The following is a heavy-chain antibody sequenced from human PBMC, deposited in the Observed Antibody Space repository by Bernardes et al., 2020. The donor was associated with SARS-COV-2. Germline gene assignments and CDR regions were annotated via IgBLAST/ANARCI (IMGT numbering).Heavy chain of an antibody. CDR1: GGSISSSSYY. CDR2: IYYSGST. CDR3: ARHSPWGRFLEWLSDKDY. V-gene: IGHV4-39*01. D-gene: IGHD3-3*01. Sequence: SETLSLTCTVSGGSISSSSYYWGWIRQPPGKGLEWIGSIYYSGSTYYNPSLKSRVTISVDTSKNQFSLKLSSVTAADTAVYYCARHSPWGRFLEWLSDKDYWGQGTLVTVSS. J-gene: IGHJ4*02.